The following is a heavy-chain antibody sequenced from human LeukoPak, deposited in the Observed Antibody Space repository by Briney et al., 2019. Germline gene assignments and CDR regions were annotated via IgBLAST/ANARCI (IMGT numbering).Heavy chain of an antibody. Sequence: SGGSLRLSCAASGFTFSSYAMSWVRQAPGKGLEWVSSISASGGSTYYANSVKGRFTISRDNSKNTLYLQMNSLRAEDTAVYYCAKDSLIRSWYVVIFDYWGQGTLVTVTS. CDR1: GFTFSSYA. V-gene: IGHV3-23*01. CDR3: AKDSLIRSWYVVIFDY. CDR2: ISASGGST. D-gene: IGHD6-13*01. J-gene: IGHJ4*02.